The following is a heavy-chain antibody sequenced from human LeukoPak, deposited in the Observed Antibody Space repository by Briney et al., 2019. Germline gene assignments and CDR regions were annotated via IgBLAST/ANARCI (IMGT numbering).Heavy chain of an antibody. Sequence: EASVKVSCKASGGTFSSYAISWVRQAPGQGLEWMGRIIPILGIANYAQKFQGRVTITADKSTSTAYMELSSLRSDDTAVYYCARKPRYCSGGNCYFFDYWGQGTLVTVSS. D-gene: IGHD2-15*01. V-gene: IGHV1-69*04. J-gene: IGHJ4*02. CDR3: ARKPRYCSGGNCYFFDY. CDR1: GGTFSSYA. CDR2: IIPILGIA.